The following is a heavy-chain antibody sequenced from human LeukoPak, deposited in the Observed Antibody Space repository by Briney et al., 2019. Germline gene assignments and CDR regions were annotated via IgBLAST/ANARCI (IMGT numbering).Heavy chain of an antibody. Sequence: ASVKVSCKASGYTFTSYAMHWVRQAPGQRLEWMGWINAGNGNTKYSQKFQGRVTTTRDTSASTAYMELSSLRSEDTAVYYCARDQEWLQFDYWGQGTLVTVSS. CDR1: GYTFTSYA. CDR2: INAGNGNT. D-gene: IGHD5-24*01. CDR3: ARDQEWLQFDY. V-gene: IGHV1-3*01. J-gene: IGHJ4*02.